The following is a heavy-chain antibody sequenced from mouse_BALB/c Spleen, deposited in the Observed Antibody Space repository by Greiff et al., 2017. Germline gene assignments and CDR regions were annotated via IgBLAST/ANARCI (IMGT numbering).Heavy chain of an antibody. CDR1: GFTFSSYA. CDR2: ISSGGSYT. V-gene: IGHV5-9-4*01. Sequence: EVKLMESGGGLVKPGGSLKLSCAASGFTFSSYAMSWVRQSPEQRLEWVAEISSGGSYTYYPDTVTGRFTISRDNAKNTLYLEMSSLRSEDTAMYYCAREGYGNFDYWGQGTTLTVSS. J-gene: IGHJ2*01. CDR3: AREGYGNFDY. D-gene: IGHD2-1*01.